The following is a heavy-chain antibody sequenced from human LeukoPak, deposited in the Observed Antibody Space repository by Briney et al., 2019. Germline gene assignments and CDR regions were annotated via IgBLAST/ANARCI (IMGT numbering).Heavy chain of an antibody. D-gene: IGHD3-10*01. CDR2: ISGGGGTT. Sequence: PGGSLRLPCAASGFSFSGYAMTWVRQAPGEGLEWVSLISGGGGTTFYADSVKGRFTISRDNSKNTLYLQVDSLRAEDTAVYYCARGGYYYGYDYWGQGTLVTVSS. CDR1: GFSFSGYA. J-gene: IGHJ4*02. CDR3: ARGGYYYGYDY. V-gene: IGHV3-23*01.